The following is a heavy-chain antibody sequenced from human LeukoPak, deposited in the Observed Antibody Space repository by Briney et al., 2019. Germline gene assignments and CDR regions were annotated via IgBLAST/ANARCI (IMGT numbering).Heavy chain of an antibody. J-gene: IGHJ4*02. D-gene: IGHD3-10*01. Sequence: PAQTLSLTCTVSGDSISRGDYCWNWIRQPPGKGLEWIGYSDDSGSTYYNPSLKRRITMSLDTSKNQFPLKLTSVTAADTSVCFSDRCITLVREHLGYWGQGTLVTVSS. CDR2: SDDSGST. CDR3: DRCITLVREHLGY. V-gene: IGHV4-30-4*01. CDR1: GDSISRGDYC.